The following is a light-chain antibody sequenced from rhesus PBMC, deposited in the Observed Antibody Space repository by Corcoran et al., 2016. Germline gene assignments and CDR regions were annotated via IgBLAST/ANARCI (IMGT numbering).Light chain of an antibody. J-gene: IGLJ6*01. CDR1: SSDIGGYNY. Sequence: QAALTQPRSVSGSPGQSVTISCTGTSSDIGGYNYVSWYQQHPGTAPKLMIYEVSKRPSGVSDRFSGSKSGNTASLTISGLQAEDEAVYYCSSYAVSNTFDVFGSGTKLTVL. CDR2: EVS. V-gene: IGLV2-32*02. CDR3: SSYAVSNTFDV.